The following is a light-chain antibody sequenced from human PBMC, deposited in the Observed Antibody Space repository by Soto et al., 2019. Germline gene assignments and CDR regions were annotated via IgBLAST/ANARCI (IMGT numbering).Light chain of an antibody. CDR1: SNDVGGYNY. Sequence: QSVLTKPASVSGYPGQSITISCTGTSNDVGGYNYVSWYQQQPGKAPKLIIYEVSHRPAGISNRFSGSKSGNTASLTISGLHVEDEADYYCSSHSATSPYVVGTGTKVTVL. J-gene: IGLJ1*01. V-gene: IGLV2-14*01. CDR2: EVS. CDR3: SSHSATSPYV.